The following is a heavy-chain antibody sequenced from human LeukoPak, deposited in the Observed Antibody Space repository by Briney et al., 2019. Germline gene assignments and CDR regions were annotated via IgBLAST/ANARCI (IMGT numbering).Heavy chain of an antibody. CDR2: IIPILGIA. V-gene: IGHV1-69*04. CDR3: ARAVLGYCSGGSCSTNVY. D-gene: IGHD2-15*01. Sequence: ASVKVSCKASGGTFSSYAISWVRQAPGQGLEWMGRIIPILGIANYAQKFQGRVTITADKSTSTAYMELSSLRSEDTAVYYCARAVLGYCSGGSCSTNVYWGQGTLVTVSS. J-gene: IGHJ4*02. CDR1: GGTFSSYA.